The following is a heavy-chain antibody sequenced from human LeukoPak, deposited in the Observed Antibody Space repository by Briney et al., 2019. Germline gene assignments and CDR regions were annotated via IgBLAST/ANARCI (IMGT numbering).Heavy chain of an antibody. CDR2: IYYSGST. CDR3: AREAIGSPAAYFDY. Sequence: SETLSLTCTVSGGSISSSSYYWGWIRQPPGKGLEWIGSIYYSGSTYYNPSLKSRVTISVDTSKNQFSLKLSFVTAADTAVYYCAREAIGSPAAYFDYWGQGTLVTVSS. J-gene: IGHJ4*02. V-gene: IGHV4-39*07. D-gene: IGHD2-2*02. CDR1: GGSISSSSYY.